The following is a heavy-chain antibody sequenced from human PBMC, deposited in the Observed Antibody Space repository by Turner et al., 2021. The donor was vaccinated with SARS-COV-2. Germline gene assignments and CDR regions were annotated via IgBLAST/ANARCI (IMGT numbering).Heavy chain of an antibody. V-gene: IGHV4-39*01. CDR1: VGSIRISSYY. CDR3: ARHPYYYDSSGLYWYFDL. J-gene: IGHJ2*01. CDR2: IYYSGSN. Sequence: QLQLQDSAPDLVKPSETLSLPCPFSVGSIRISSYYWGWIRQPPGKGLEWMGSIYYSGSNYYNPSLKSRVTISVDTSKNQFSLKLSSVTAADTAVYYCARHPYYYDSSGLYWYFDLWGRGTLVTVSS. D-gene: IGHD3-22*01.